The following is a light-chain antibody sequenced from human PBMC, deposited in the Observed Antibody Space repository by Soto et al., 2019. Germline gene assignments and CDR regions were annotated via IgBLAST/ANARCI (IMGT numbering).Light chain of an antibody. CDR2: ATS. CDR1: QSVSARF. J-gene: IGKJ1*01. Sequence: ELVLTQSPDTLSLSPGERATLSCRASQSVSARFLAWYQHRPGQAPRLLISATSTRAPGVPDRFSGSGSGTDFTLTISSLEPEDVAVYYCQQYFRSLVELGQGTKVEIK. CDR3: QQYFRSLVE. V-gene: IGKV3-20*01.